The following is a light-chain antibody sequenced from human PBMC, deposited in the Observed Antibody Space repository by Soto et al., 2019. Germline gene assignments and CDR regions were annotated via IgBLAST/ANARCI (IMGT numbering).Light chain of an antibody. CDR2: DVN. V-gene: IGLV2-11*01. J-gene: IGLJ1*01. CDR1: SSDVDYRY. CDR3: CTYAGNYIFV. Sequence: HSALTQARSVSGSPGQSVTISCTGASSDVDYRYVSWYQQSPGKAPKLMIHDVNKRPSGVPDRFSGSKSGNTASLTISGLQAEDEADYYCCTYAGNYIFVFGTGTKVTVL.